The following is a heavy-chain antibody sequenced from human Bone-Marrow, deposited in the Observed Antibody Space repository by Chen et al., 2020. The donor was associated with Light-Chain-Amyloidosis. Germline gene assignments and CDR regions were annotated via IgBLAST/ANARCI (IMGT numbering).Heavy chain of an antibody. J-gene: IGHJ5*02. Sequence: QVQLVESGGGVVQPGRSLRLSCAASGFTFSSYGMHWVRQAPGKGLEWVAVIWYDGSNKYYADSVKGRFTISRDNSKNTLYLQMNSLRAEDTAVYYCARDYYDSSGYLGPWGQGTLVTVSS. CDR2: IWYDGSNK. CDR3: ARDYYDSSGYLGP. D-gene: IGHD3-22*01. CDR1: GFTFSSYG. V-gene: IGHV3-33*01.